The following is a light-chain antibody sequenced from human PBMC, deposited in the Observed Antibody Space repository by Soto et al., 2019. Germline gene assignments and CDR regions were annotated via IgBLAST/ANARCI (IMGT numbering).Light chain of an antibody. CDR3: SSYSISDTPYV. Sequence: QSALAQPPSASGFPGQSVTISCTGTSSDVGYYDYVSWYQQHPGKAPKLVIYEVTKRPSGVPDRVSASKSGNTASLTVSGLRAEDEADYYCSSYSISDTPYVFGGGTKVTVL. CDR2: EVT. V-gene: IGLV2-8*01. CDR1: SSDVGYYDY. J-gene: IGLJ1*01.